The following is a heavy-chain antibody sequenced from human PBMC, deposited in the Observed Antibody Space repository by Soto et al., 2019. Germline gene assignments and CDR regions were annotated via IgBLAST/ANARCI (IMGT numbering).Heavy chain of an antibody. D-gene: IGHD2-21*02. V-gene: IGHV4-38-2*01. Sequence: PSESLSLTCVVSGYSISIGYYGGWIRQPPGKGLEWIASIDHSGSTYYNPSLKGRLTISVDTSKNQFALRLSSVTAADTALYYCARGSREVTHYYFDSWGQGTQVTVSS. J-gene: IGHJ4*02. CDR3: ARGSREVTHYYFDS. CDR1: GYSISIGYY. CDR2: IDHSGST.